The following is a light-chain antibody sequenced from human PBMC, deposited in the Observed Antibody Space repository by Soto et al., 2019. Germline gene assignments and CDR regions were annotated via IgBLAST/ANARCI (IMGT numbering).Light chain of an antibody. V-gene: IGLV2-14*03. Sequence: QSVLTQPASVSGSPGHAITISCTGTSSDVGAYDFVSWYQQHPDKAPKLMIYEVRYRPSGVSNRFSGSKSVNTATLTISGLLAEDEADYYCSSYTTRSTRVFGTGTKVTVL. CDR1: SSDVGAYDF. J-gene: IGLJ1*01. CDR2: EVR. CDR3: SSYTTRSTRV.